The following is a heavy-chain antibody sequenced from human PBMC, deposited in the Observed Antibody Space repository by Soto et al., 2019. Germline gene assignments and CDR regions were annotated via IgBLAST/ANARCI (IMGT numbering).Heavy chain of an antibody. CDR1: GFTFSSYG. V-gene: IGHV3-30*18. CDR2: ISYDGSNK. J-gene: IGHJ6*02. Sequence: PGGSLRLSCAASGFTFSSYGMHWVRQDPGKGLEWVAVISYDGSNKYYADSVKGRFTISRDNSKNTLYLQMNSLRAEDTAVYYCAKDEWLRYFDWLLSPDYYGMDVWGQGTTVTVSS. CDR3: AKDEWLRYFDWLLSPDYYGMDV. D-gene: IGHD3-9*01.